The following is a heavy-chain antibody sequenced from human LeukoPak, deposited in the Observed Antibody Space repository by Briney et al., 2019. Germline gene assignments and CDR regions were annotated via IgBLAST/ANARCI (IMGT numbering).Heavy chain of an antibody. CDR3: ARDSESWTETGPRFDY. CDR2: ISSSSSHI. CDR1: GFTFSSYT. V-gene: IGHV3-21*01. D-gene: IGHD3-9*01. Sequence: GGSLRLSCAASGFTFSSYTMNWVRQAPGKGLEWVSSISSSSSHIYYADSVKGRFTISRDNAKTSLYLQMNSLRVEDTAVYYCARDSESWTETGPRFDYWGQGTLVTVSS. J-gene: IGHJ4*02.